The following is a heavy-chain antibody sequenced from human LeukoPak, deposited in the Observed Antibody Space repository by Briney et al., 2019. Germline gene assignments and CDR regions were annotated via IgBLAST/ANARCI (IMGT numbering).Heavy chain of an antibody. CDR1: GGSINSYY. J-gene: IGHJ4*02. CDR3: ARVTVSGSYYYPFPY. V-gene: IGHV4-59*01. CDR2: VYYSGST. D-gene: IGHD3-10*01. Sequence: SETLSLTCTVSGGSINSYYWTWVRQPPGKGLELIGHVYYSGSTYYSPSLKSRVTISVDTSKNQFSLKLSSVTAADTAVYYCARVTVSGSYYYPFPYWGQGTLVTVSS.